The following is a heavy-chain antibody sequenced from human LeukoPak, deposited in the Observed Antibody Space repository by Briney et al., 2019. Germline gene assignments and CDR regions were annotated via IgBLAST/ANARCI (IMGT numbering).Heavy chain of an antibody. D-gene: IGHD6-13*01. CDR3: ARAIAAAYDASDI. Sequence: PGGSLRLSCAASGFTYSDYYMGWIRQAPGKGLEWVSYISSSGSTIYYADSVKGRFTISRDNAKNSLYLQMNSLRAEDTAVYYCARAIAAAYDASDIWGQGTMVTVSS. J-gene: IGHJ3*02. V-gene: IGHV3-11*01. CDR2: ISSSGSTI. CDR1: GFTYSDYY.